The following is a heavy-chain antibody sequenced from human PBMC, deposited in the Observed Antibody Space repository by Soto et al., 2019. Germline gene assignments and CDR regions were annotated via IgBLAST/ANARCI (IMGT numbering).Heavy chain of an antibody. V-gene: IGHV3-23*03. D-gene: IGHD6-19*01. Sequence: GGSLRLSCAASGFTFSSYAMSWVRQAPGKGLEWLSVIYSGGSTYYAESVKGRFTISRDNSKNTVSLEMTSLRAEDTAVYYCAKGGRQWLVTSDFNYWGQGALVTVSS. J-gene: IGHJ4*02. CDR1: GFTFSSYA. CDR2: IYSGGST. CDR3: AKGGRQWLVTSDFNY.